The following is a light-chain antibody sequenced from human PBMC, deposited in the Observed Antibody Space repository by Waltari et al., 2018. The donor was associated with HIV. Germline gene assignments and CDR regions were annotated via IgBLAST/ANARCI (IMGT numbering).Light chain of an antibody. CDR3: MQALQTPWT. V-gene: IGKV2-28*01. CDR2: LCT. Sequence: IVLTQFPLSLPVPLGQSASISCRSSRRHRNRIDIDYLVWYKQKGGQAPQHRIHLCTKRASGVPDRFSGRGSGSDFTLKTSRVEADDVGIYCCMQALQTPWTFGEGTRV. J-gene: IGKJ1*01. CDR1: RRHRNRIDIDY.